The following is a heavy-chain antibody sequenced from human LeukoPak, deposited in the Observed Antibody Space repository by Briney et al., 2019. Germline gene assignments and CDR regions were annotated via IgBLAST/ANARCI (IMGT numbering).Heavy chain of an antibody. V-gene: IGHV4-59*08. D-gene: IGHD5-12*01. CDR3: ARLDIVALNFDF. Sequence: SETLSLTCTVSGGSISSYYWSWIRQPPGKGLEWIGYIYYSGSTNYNPSLKSRVTISVDTSKNQFSLKLSSVTAADTAVYYCARLDIVALNFDFWGQGTLVTVSS. J-gene: IGHJ4*02. CDR2: IYYSGST. CDR1: GGSISSYY.